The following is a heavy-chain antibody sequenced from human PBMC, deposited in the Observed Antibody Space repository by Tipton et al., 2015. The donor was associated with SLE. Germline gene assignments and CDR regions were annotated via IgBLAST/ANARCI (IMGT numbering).Heavy chain of an antibody. CDR1: DDSISSSTYY. D-gene: IGHD2-8*01. Sequence: TLSLTCSVSDDSISSSTYYWDWIRQPPGKGPEWVGRITNNGNTYYIPSLQSRVTMSVDTSKNHFSLKLSSVTAADTAVYYCARHDTNYGRNWFDPWGQGTLVTISS. CDR3: ARHDTNYGRNWFDP. J-gene: IGHJ5*02. CDR2: ITNNGNT. V-gene: IGHV4-39*01.